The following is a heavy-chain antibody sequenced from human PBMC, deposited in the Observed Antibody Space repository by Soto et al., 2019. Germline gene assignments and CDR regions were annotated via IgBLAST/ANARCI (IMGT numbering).Heavy chain of an antibody. CDR1: GGSISSGDYY. CDR3: DSAQQSCNGGSCYSEWFDP. Sequence: QVQLQESGPGLVKPSQTLSLTCTVSGGSISSGDYYWSWIRQPPGKGLEWIGYIYYSGSTYYNPSLKSRLTISVDTSKNQFSLKLRSVTAADTAVYYCDSAQQSCNGGSCYSEWFDPWGQGTLVTVSS. V-gene: IGHV4-30-4*01. CDR2: IYYSGST. D-gene: IGHD2-15*01. J-gene: IGHJ5*02.